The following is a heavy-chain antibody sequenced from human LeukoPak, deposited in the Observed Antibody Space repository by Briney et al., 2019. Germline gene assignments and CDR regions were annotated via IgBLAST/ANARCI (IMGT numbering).Heavy chain of an antibody. Sequence: GGSLRLSCAASGFTFSSYAMSWVRQAPGKGLEWVSAISGSGGSTYYADSVKGRFTISRDNSKNTLCLQMNSLRAEDTAVYFCAKDRLYSSGRVFDYWGQGTLVTVSS. J-gene: IGHJ4*02. D-gene: IGHD6-19*01. V-gene: IGHV3-23*01. CDR2: ISGSGGST. CDR1: GFTFSSYA. CDR3: AKDRLYSSGRVFDY.